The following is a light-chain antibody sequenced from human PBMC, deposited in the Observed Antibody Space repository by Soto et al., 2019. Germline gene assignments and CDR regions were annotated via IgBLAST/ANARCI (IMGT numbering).Light chain of an antibody. J-gene: IGKJ5*01. CDR3: QQRHNWPIT. Sequence: EIVMTQSPATLSVSPGERATLSCRASQSVSSNLAWYQQKRGQAPRLLIYGASTRATGIPARFSGSGSGTDFTLTISGLEPADLGVYYCQQRHNWPITFGQGTRLEI. CDR2: GAS. V-gene: IGKV3-15*01. CDR1: QSVSSN.